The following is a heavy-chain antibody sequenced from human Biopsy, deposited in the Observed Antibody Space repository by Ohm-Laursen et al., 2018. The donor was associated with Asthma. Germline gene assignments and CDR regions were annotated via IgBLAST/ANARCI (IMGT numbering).Heavy chain of an antibody. V-gene: IGHV3-30*18. Sequence: RSLRLSCAASGITFSNFGMHWVRQAPGKGLEWVAVISFDGSNEDYADSVKGRFTISRDNSKNTLFLEMNSLRPEDTAVYYCAKELFPGWELRRGPDSWGQGTPVTVSS. CDR2: ISFDGSNE. J-gene: IGHJ4*02. CDR3: AKELFPGWELRRGPDS. CDR1: GITFSNFG. D-gene: IGHD1-26*01.